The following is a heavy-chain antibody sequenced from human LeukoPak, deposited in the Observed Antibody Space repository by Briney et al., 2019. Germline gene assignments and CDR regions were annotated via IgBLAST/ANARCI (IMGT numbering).Heavy chain of an antibody. CDR1: GFTFSNYA. Sequence: GGSLRLSCAASGFTFSNYAMSWVRQAPGKGLEWVSSIFHSGGDTYYTDSVKGRFTISSDTSKNTLYLQMNGLRPEGTAVYYCAKYLPQSGYQFALDSWGHGTLVTVSA. D-gene: IGHD5-12*01. CDR2: IFHSGGDT. V-gene: IGHV3-23*01. J-gene: IGHJ3*01. CDR3: AKYLPQSGYQFALDS.